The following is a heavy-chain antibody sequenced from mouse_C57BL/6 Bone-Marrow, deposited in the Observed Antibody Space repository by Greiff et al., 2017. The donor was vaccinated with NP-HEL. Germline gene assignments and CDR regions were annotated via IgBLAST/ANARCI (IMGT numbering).Heavy chain of an antibody. D-gene: IGHD1-1*01. Sequence: EVKLVESGGGLVKPGGSLKLSCAASGFTFSDYGMHWVRQAPEKGLEWVAYISSGSSTIYYADTVKGRFTISRDNAKKTLFLQMTSLRSEDTAMYYCARQLRYPYYYAMDYWGQGTSVTVSS. V-gene: IGHV5-17*01. CDR1: GFTFSDYG. CDR3: ARQLRYPYYYAMDY. CDR2: ISSGSSTI. J-gene: IGHJ4*01.